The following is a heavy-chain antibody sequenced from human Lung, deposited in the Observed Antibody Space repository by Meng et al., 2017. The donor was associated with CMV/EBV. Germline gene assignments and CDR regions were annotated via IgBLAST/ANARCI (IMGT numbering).Heavy chain of an antibody. CDR1: GFTFSSYA. CDR2: ISYDGSNK. D-gene: IGHD3-22*01. Sequence: SCAASGFTFSSYAMHWVRQAPGKGLEWVAVISYDGSNKYYADSVKGRFTISRDNSKNTLYLQMNSLRAEDTAVYYCARAASITMIVVVITPAGDAFEIXGQGTMVTVS. J-gene: IGHJ3*02. CDR3: ARAASITMIVVVITPAGDAFEI. V-gene: IGHV3-30*04.